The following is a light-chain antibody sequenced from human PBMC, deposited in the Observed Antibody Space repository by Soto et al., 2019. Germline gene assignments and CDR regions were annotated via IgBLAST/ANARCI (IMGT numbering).Light chain of an antibody. CDR3: QTWGTGIVV. J-gene: IGLJ2*01. CDR2: LNSDGSH. CDR1: SGHSSYA. V-gene: IGLV4-69*01. Sequence: QPVLTQSPSASASLGASVKLTCTLSSGHSSYAIAWHQQQPEKGPRYLMKLNSDGSHSKGDGIPDRFSGSSSGAERYLTISSLHSEDDADYYCQTWGTGIVVFGGGTKLTVL.